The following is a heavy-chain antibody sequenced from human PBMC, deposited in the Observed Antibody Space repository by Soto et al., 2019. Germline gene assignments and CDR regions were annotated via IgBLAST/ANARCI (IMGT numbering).Heavy chain of an antibody. CDR3: AREDYYDSLGY. J-gene: IGHJ4*02. CDR1: GGSISSGDYY. V-gene: IGHV4-30-4*01. Sequence: QVQLQESGPGLVKPSQTLSLTCTVSGGSISSGDYYWSWIRQPPGKGLEWIGYIYYSGSTYYNPSLKRRVTISVDTSKNQFSRQLISVTAAETAVYYCAREDYYDSLGYWGQGTLVTVSS. CDR2: IYYSGST. D-gene: IGHD3-22*01.